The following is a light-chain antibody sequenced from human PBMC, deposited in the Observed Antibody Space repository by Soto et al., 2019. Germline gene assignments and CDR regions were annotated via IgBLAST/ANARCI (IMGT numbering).Light chain of an antibody. CDR1: SSDVGGYNY. CDR2: DAS. Sequence: QSALTQPPSASGSPGQSVTISCTGTSSDVGGYNYVSWYQQHPGKAPKLMIYDASKRPSGVPDRFSGSKSGNTASLTVSGLQAEDEADYYCSSSAGSNTFVFGTGTKLTVL. V-gene: IGLV2-8*01. CDR3: SSSAGSNTFV. J-gene: IGLJ1*01.